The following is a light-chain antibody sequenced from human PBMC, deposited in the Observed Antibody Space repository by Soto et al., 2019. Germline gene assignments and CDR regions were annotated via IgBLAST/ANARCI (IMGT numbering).Light chain of an antibody. J-gene: IGLJ1*01. Sequence: QSALTQPASVSGSPGQSLTISCTGTSSDIGGYNYVSWYQQHPGKGPKLMIYEVRNRPSGISNRFSASKSGNTASLTISGLQAEDEAHYYCSSFSSGSPYVFGTGTKVTVL. CDR1: SSDIGGYNY. CDR3: SSFSSGSPYV. CDR2: EVR. V-gene: IGLV2-14*01.